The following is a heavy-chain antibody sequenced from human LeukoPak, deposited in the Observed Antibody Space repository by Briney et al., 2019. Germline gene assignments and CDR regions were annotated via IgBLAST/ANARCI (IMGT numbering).Heavy chain of an antibody. Sequence: GGSLRLSCAASEFTFISYSMNWVRQAPGKGLEWVSYISSSSGSIYYADSVKGRFTISRDNAKNSLYLQMNSLRDEDTAVYYCARDGGQYSSNCYTGYGMDVWGQGTTVTVSS. V-gene: IGHV3-48*02. CDR3: ARDGGQYSSNCYTGYGMDV. J-gene: IGHJ6*02. CDR2: ISSSSGSI. D-gene: IGHD6-13*01. CDR1: EFTFISYS.